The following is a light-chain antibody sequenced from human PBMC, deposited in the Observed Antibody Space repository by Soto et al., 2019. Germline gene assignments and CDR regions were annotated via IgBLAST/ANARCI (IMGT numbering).Light chain of an antibody. J-gene: IGKJ3*01. CDR3: QHRSNWLGT. CDR2: DAS. CDR1: QRVGSF. V-gene: IGKV3-11*01. Sequence: PGERATLSCRASQRVGSFLAWYQQKSGQTPRLLIYDASNRAPGIPARFSGSGSGTDFTLTISSLEPEDFAVYYCQHRSNWLGTFGPGTKVDLK.